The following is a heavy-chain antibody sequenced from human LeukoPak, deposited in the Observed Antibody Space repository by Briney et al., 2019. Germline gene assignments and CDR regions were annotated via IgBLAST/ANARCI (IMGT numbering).Heavy chain of an antibody. CDR2: ISGSGMST. D-gene: IGHD3-10*01. Sequence: PGGSLRLSCAASAFTFSSYAMSWVRQAPGKGLEWVSGISGSGMSTYYADSVKGRFTISRDNSKNSLYLQMNSLRAEDTAVYYCAKEETKWFGERIGGYFDYWGQGTLVTVSS. V-gene: IGHV3-23*01. J-gene: IGHJ4*02. CDR1: AFTFSSYA. CDR3: AKEETKWFGERIGGYFDY.